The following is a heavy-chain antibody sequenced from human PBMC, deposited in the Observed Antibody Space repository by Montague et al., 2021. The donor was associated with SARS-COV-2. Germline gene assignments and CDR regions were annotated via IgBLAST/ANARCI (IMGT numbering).Heavy chain of an antibody. J-gene: IGHJ3*01. D-gene: IGHD3-3*01. CDR3: ARGQVTISGGLIFIPAAGPLDV. CDR2: INHTGSA. CDR1: SGSFSDYY. Sequence: SETLSLTCAVYSGSFSDYYWTWVRQPPGKGLEWIGEINHTGSASYNPSLKRRVTLSKDTSKNQFSLKLQSLTAADTAVYYCARGQVTISGGLIFIPAAGPLDVWGQGTLVTVSS. V-gene: IGHV4-34*01.